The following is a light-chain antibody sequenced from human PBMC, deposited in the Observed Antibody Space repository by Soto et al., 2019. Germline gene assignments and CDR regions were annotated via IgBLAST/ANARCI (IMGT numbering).Light chain of an antibody. CDR1: DSDIGTYNY. CDR2: EVT. V-gene: IGLV2-14*01. CDR3: SSFTISDTLL. Sequence: QSALTQPASVSGSPEQSITLSCTGSDSDIGTYNYVSWYQHLPGKAPRLIIYEVTNRPSGISNRFSGSKSGNTASLTISGLQAEDDADYYCSSFTISDTLLFGGGTKLTVL. J-gene: IGLJ2*01.